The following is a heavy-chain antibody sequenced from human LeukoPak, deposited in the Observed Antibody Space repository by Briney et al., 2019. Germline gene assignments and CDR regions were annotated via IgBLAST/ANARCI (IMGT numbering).Heavy chain of an antibody. D-gene: IGHD6-13*01. CDR2: IKEDGTEQ. V-gene: IGHV3-7*01. CDR1: GFTFSNYW. Sequence: GGSLRLSCAASGFTFSNYWMSWVRQASGKGLEWVANIKEDGTEQYYVDSVKGRFTISRDNAKNSLYLQMNSLRAEDTAVYYCARDFRSSRGHYYLDVWGKGTTVTVSS. J-gene: IGHJ6*03. CDR3: ARDFRSSRGHYYLDV.